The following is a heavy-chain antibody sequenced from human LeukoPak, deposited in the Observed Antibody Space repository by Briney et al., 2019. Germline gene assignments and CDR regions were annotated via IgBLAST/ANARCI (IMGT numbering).Heavy chain of an antibody. CDR1: GDSVSSNSAA. V-gene: IGHV6-1*01. CDR3: ARAPPGGYCSSTSCYGGFDY. J-gene: IGHJ4*02. D-gene: IGHD2-2*01. CDR2: TYYRSKWYN. Sequence: SQTLSLTRAISGDSVSSNSAAWNWIRQSPSRGLEWLGRTYYRSKWYNDYAVSVKSRITINPDTSKNQFSLQLNSVTPEDTAVYYCARAPPGGYCSSTSCYGGFDYWGQGTLVTVSS.